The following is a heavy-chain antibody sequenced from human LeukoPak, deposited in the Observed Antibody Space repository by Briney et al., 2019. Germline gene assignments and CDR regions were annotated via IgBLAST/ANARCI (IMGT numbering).Heavy chain of an antibody. J-gene: IGHJ4*02. CDR3: ARRGGSGTAFDY. Sequence: SETLSLTCSVSGASISGGTYYWGWIRQPPGKGLEWIGSIYYTGSTYDNPSLKSRVTISVDTSKNQFSLKLSPVTAADTAVYYCARRGGSGTAFDYWGQGTLVTVSS. V-gene: IGHV4-39*01. D-gene: IGHD1-26*01. CDR1: GASISGGTYY. CDR2: IYYTGST.